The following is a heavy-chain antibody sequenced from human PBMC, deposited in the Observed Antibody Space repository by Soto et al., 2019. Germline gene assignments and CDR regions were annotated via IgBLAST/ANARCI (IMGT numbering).Heavy chain of an antibody. V-gene: IGHV4-38-2*02. CDR3: ARERGGMDV. D-gene: IGHD3-16*01. CDR1: GYSISSGYY. Sequence: SETLSLTCAFSGYSISSGYYWGWIRQPPGKGLEWIGSIYHSGSTYYNPSLKSRVTISVDTSKNQFSLKLSSVTAADTAVYYCARERGGMDVWGQGTTVTVSS. J-gene: IGHJ6*02. CDR2: IYHSGST.